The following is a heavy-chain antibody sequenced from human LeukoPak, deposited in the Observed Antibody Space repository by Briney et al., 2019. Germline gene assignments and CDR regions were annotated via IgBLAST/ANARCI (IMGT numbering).Heavy chain of an antibody. J-gene: IGHJ4*02. CDR2: IYSGGNT. CDR3: ARGENYYASSGYPTDY. D-gene: IGHD3-22*01. CDR1: GLTVSSNC. Sequence: GGSLRLSCAAAGLTVSSNCMSWVRQAGGKGREWVSFIYSGGNTYYADSVKGRFTISRDNSKNTVHLQMNSLRAEDTAVYYCARGENYYASSGYPTDYWGQGTLVAVSS. V-gene: IGHV3-53*01.